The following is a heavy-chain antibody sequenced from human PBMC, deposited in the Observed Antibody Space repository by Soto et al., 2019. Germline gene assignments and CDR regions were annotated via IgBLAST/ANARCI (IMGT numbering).Heavy chain of an antibody. V-gene: IGHV6-1*01. CDR3: ATGGYSMDV. J-gene: IGHJ6*02. CDR2: TYYRSKWYN. CDR1: PGTVSSNSGS. Sequence: QALPLTCGTSPGTVSSNSGSCSWSRQSPSRGLEWLGKTYYRSKWYNESAASAKSRISITADTYKNPFSLPLDSVTPEDTAVYYCATGGYSMDVWGQGPTV.